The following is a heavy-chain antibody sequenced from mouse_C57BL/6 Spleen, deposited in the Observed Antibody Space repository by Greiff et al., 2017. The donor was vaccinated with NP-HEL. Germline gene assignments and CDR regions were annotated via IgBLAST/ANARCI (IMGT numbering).Heavy chain of an antibody. CDR1: GYSFTSYY. Sequence: QVQLKQSGPELVKPGASVKISCKASGYSFTSYYIHWVKQRPGQGLEWIGWIYPGSGNTKYNEKFKGKATLTADTSSSTAYMQLSSLTSEDSAVYYCARGYDYDGGFAYWGQGTLVTVSA. V-gene: IGHV1-66*01. CDR2: IYPGSGNT. CDR3: ARGYDYDGGFAY. D-gene: IGHD2-4*01. J-gene: IGHJ3*01.